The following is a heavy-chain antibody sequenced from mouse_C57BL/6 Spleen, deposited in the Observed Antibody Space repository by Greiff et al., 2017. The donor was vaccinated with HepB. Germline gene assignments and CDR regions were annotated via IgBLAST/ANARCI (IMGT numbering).Heavy chain of an antibody. D-gene: IGHD2-2*01. CDR3: ASMVTTVYSFDY. V-gene: IGHV1-80*01. Sequence: VQLQQSGAELVKPGASVKISCKASGYAFSSYWMNWVKQRPGKGLEWIGQIYPGDGDTNYNGKFKGKATLTADKSSSTAYMQLSSLTAEDSAVYFCASMVTTVYSFDYWGQGTTLTVSS. J-gene: IGHJ2*01. CDR2: IYPGDGDT. CDR1: GYAFSSYW.